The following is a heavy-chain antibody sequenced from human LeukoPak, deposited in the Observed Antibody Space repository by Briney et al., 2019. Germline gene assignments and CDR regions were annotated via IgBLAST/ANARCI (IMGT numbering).Heavy chain of an antibody. D-gene: IGHD3-10*01. CDR1: GGSISSSRDY. V-gene: IGHV4-39*07. CDR2: IYYSGTT. CDR3: ARVNTLIRGIGWFDP. J-gene: IGHJ5*02. Sequence: SETLSLTCTVSGGSISSSRDYWAWIRQPPGKGLEWIANIYYSGTTYYNPSLKSRVTISVDTSKNQFSLKLSSVTAADTAVYYCARVNTLIRGIGWFDPWGQGILVTVSS.